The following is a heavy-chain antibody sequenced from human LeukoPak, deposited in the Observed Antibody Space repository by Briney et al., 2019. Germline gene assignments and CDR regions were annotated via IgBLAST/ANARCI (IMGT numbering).Heavy chain of an antibody. CDR3: ARHGTISSESYFDY. V-gene: IGHV4-59*08. CDR1: GGFVSSYY. Sequence: SETLSLTCSVSGGFVSSYYWIWIRQSPGKGLEWIGYIHNCGRTNYNPSLKSRVTGFVDTSKNQVSLRLSSVTAADTAVYYCARHGTISSESYFDYWGQGALVTVSS. J-gene: IGHJ4*02. D-gene: IGHD1-14*01. CDR2: IHNCGRT.